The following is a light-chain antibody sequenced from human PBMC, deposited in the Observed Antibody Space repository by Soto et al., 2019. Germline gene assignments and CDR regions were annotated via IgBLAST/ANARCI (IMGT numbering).Light chain of an antibody. CDR1: QSVSSY. Sequence: ELVLTQSQGTLSLSPGERATLSCRASQSVSSYLAWYPQKPGQAPRLLIYYASTRATGIPARFSGSGSGTDFTLTISSLEPEDCAVDYGQQRSNWPLTVGQGTRLEIK. CDR2: YAS. J-gene: IGKJ5*01. CDR3: QQRSNWPLT. V-gene: IGKV3-11*01.